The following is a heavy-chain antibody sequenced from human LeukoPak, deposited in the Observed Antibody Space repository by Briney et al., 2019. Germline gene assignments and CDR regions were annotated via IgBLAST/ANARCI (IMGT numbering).Heavy chain of an antibody. CDR2: INEDASKK. CDR1: GFTFSIYW. Sequence: GGSLRLSCVASGFTFSIYWMSWVRQAPGKGLEWVANINEDASKKYYVDSVEGRFTISRDDAKNSLYLQMNSLRAEDTAMYYCATSTYSSSPSWGQGTLVTVSS. CDR3: ATSTYSSSPS. D-gene: IGHD6-6*01. V-gene: IGHV3-7*01. J-gene: IGHJ5*02.